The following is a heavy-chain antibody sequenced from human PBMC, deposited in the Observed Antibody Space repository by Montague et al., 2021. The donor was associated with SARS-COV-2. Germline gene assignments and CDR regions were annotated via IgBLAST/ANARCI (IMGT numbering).Heavy chain of an antibody. CDR2: SYSSGST. J-gene: IGHJ4*02. D-gene: IGHD1-1*01. Sequence: TLSLTCTVSGDSISRGTHYWSGFRQPAGKGLEWIGRSYSSGSTNYNPSVKSRVTITVDTSKNHSSLHLISVTASDTAVYYCARVGWNEYRFFDYWGQGSLVTVSS. CDR1: GDSISRGTHY. V-gene: IGHV4-61*02. CDR3: ARVGWNEYRFFDY.